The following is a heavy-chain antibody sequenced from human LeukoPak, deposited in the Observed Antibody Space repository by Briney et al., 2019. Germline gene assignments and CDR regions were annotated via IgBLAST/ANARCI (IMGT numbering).Heavy chain of an antibody. V-gene: IGHV3-23*01. D-gene: IGHD3-10*01. CDR3: AKVRRFGEIVNYYFDY. J-gene: IGHJ4*02. CDR1: GFTFSSYA. Sequence: SGGSLRLSCAASGFTFSSYAMSWVRQAPGKGLEWVSAISGSGGSTYYADSVKGRFTISRDNSKNTLYLQMNSLRAEDTAVYYCAKVRRFGEIVNYYFDYWGQGTLVTVSS. CDR2: ISGSGGST.